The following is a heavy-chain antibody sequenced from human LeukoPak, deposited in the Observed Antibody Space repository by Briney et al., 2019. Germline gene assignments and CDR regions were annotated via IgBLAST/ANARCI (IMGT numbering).Heavy chain of an antibody. CDR1: GGSISSYY. V-gene: IGHV4-59*08. CDR2: IYYSGST. CDR3: AAPFAYGGNPWFYFDL. D-gene: IGHD4-23*01. J-gene: IGHJ2*01. Sequence: SETLSLTCTVSGGSISSYYWSWIRQPPGKGLEWIGYIYYSGSTNYNPSLKSRVTISVDTSKNQFSLMLSSVPAADTAVYYCAAPFAYGGNPWFYFDLCGGGTLVAVAS.